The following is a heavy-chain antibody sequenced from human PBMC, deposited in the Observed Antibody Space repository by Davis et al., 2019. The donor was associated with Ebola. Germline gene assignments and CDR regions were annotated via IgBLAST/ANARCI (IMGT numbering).Heavy chain of an antibody. V-gene: IGHV3-30-3*01. Sequence: PGGSLRLSCAASGFTFSSYAMHWVRQAPGKGLEWVAVISYDGSNKYYADSVKGRFTISRDNSKNTLYLQMNSLRAEDTAVYYCARDRDSSYFDYWGQGTLVTVSS. J-gene: IGHJ4*02. CDR2: ISYDGSNK. D-gene: IGHD3-22*01. CDR1: GFTFSSYA. CDR3: ARDRDSSYFDY.